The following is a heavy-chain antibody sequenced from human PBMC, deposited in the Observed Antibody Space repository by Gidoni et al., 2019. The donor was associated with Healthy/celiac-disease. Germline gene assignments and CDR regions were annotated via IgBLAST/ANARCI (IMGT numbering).Heavy chain of an antibody. CDR2: ISGSGGST. CDR3: AKDRQYCSGGSCYSTYYYYGMDV. V-gene: IGHV3-23*01. Sequence: EVQLLESGGGLVQPGGSLRLSCAASGFTLSSYAMSWVRQAPGKGPEWVSAISGSGGSTYYADSVKGRFTISRDNSKNTLYLQMNSLRAEDTAVYYCAKDRQYCSGGSCYSTYYYYGMDVWGQGTTVTVSS. D-gene: IGHD2-15*01. CDR1: GFTLSSYA. J-gene: IGHJ6*02.